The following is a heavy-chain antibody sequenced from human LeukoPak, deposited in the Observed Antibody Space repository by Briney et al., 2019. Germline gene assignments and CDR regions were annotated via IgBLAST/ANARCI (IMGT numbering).Heavy chain of an antibody. CDR3: ARLADCSSTSCYDH. Sequence: PSETLSLTCTVSGGSISSSIYYWGWIRHPPGKGLEWIGSIYYSGSTYYNPSLKSRVIISVDTSKNQFSLKLKSVTAADMAVYYCARLADCSSTSCYDHWGQGTLVTVSS. V-gene: IGHV4-39*01. D-gene: IGHD2-2*01. CDR1: GGSISSSIYY. J-gene: IGHJ4*02. CDR2: IYYSGST.